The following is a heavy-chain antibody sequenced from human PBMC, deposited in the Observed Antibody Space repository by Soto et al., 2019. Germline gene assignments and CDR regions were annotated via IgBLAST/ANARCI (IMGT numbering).Heavy chain of an antibody. CDR3: ARGGEGAARLLVVY. CDR1: GGSLSGYY. D-gene: IGHD6-6*01. J-gene: IGHJ4*02. Sequence: SETLSLTCAVYGGSLSGYYWSWIRQPPGKGLEWIGEINHSGSTNYNPSLKSRVTISVDTSKNQFSLKLSSVTAADTAVYYCARGGEGAARLLVVYWGQGTLVTVSS. V-gene: IGHV4-34*01. CDR2: INHSGST.